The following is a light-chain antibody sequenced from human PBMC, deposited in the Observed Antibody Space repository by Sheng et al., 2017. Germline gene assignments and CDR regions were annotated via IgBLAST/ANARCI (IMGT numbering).Light chain of an antibody. CDR2: AAS. V-gene: IGKV1-39*01. CDR1: QNVRTY. CDR3: QQTYTFPYT. J-gene: IGKJ2*01. Sequence: DIQMTQSPSSLSASVGDRVTITCRASQNVRTYVNWYQQKPGKAPKLMIYAASNLQSGVPSRFSGSGSGTDFTLTIGSLQPEDSATYFCQQTYTFPYT.